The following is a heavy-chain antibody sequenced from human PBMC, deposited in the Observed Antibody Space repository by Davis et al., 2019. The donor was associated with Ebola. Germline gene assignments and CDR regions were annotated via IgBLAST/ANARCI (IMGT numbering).Heavy chain of an antibody. Sequence: PGGSLRLSCAASGFTLSSYAMHWVRQAPGKGLEWVSYISSSSSTIYYADSVKGRFTISRDHAKNSLYLQMNSLRDEDTAVYYCAREGWKYYYDSSGYHTYYGMDVWGKGTTVTVSS. CDR3: AREGWKYYYDSSGYHTYYGMDV. CDR2: ISSSSSTI. CDR1: GFTLSSYA. D-gene: IGHD3-22*01. V-gene: IGHV3-48*02. J-gene: IGHJ6*04.